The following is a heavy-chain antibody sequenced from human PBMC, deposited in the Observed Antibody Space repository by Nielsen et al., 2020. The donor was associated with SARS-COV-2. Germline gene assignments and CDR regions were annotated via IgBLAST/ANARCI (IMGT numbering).Heavy chain of an antibody. CDR3: AKDINNYGAGFDY. CDR1: GFTFSSYG. Sequence: GGSLRLSCAASGFTFSSYGMNWVRQAPGKGLEWVSSISSSSSYIYYADSVKGRFTISRDNAKNSLYLQMNSLRAEDTAVYYCAKDINNYGAGFDYWGQGTLVTVSS. CDR2: ISSSSSYI. J-gene: IGHJ4*02. V-gene: IGHV3-21*01. D-gene: IGHD5-24*01.